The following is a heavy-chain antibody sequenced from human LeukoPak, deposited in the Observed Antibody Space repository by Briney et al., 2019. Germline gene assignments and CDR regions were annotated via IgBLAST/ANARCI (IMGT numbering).Heavy chain of an antibody. CDR3: ARAPATHRVRGVILPATFDY. CDR2: ISAYNGNT. D-gene: IGHD3-10*01. J-gene: IGHJ4*02. CDR1: GYTFTSYG. V-gene: IGHV1-18*01. Sequence: GASVKVSCKASGYTFTSYGISWVRQAPGQGLEWMGWISAYNGNTNYAQKLQGRVTMTTDTSTSTAYMELRSLRSDDTAVYYCARAPATHRVRGVILPATFDYWGQGTLVTVSS.